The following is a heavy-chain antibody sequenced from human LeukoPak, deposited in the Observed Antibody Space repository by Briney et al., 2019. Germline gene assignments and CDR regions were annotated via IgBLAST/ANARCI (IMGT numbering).Heavy chain of an antibody. J-gene: IGHJ4*02. CDR3: AKAREIFGVVIYYFDY. V-gene: IGHV3-23*01. CDR2: ISGSGGST. Sequence: GGSLRLSCAASGFTFSSYAMSWVRQAPGKGLEWVSAISGSGGSTYYADSVKGRFTISRDNSKNTLYLQMNSLRAEDTAVYYCAKAREIFGVVIYYFDYWGQGTLVTVSS. D-gene: IGHD3-3*01. CDR1: GFTFSSYA.